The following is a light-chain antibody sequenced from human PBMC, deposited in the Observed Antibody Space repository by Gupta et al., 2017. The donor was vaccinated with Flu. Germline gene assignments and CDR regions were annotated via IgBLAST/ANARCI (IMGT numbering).Light chain of an antibody. J-gene: IGLJ2*01. CDR3: QAWDNNILV. CDR2: QDN. CDR1: RLGDKF. V-gene: IGLV3-1*01. Sequence: SYELTQPPSVSVSPGQTATITCSGDRLGDKFTCWYQQKPGQSPVLVIYQDNKRPSGIPARFSGSNSRNTATLTISGTQAMDEADYYCQAWDNNILVFGGGTKLTVL.